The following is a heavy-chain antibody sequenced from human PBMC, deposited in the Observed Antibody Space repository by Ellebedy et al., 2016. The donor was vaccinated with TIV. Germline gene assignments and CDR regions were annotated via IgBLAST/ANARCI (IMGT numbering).Heavy chain of an antibody. CDR2: INSDGSRT. J-gene: IGHJ5*02. V-gene: IGHV3-74*01. D-gene: IGHD1-26*01. CDR1: GFTFSRYW. CDR3: ARDGARVGRTRLDP. Sequence: GESLKISXAASGFTFSRYWMHWVRQAPGKGLVWVLRINSDGSRTTYADSVKGRFTISRDNAKNTLHLQMNNLRAEDTAVYYCARDGARVGRTRLDPWGQGTLVTVSS.